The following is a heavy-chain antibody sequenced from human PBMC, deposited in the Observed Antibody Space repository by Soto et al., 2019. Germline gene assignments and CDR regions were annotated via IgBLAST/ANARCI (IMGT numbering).Heavy chain of an antibody. J-gene: IGHJ5*02. CDR3: ARFYGDYNNWFDP. Sequence: QLQLQESGSGLVKPSQTLSLTCAVSGDSISSGGYSWSWIRQPPGKGLEWIGYIYHSGSTYYNPSLKSRVTISVDRSKNQFSQKLSSVTAADTAVYYCARFYGDYNNWFDPWGQGTLVTVSS. CDR2: IYHSGST. V-gene: IGHV4-30-2*01. CDR1: GDSISSGGYS. D-gene: IGHD4-17*01.